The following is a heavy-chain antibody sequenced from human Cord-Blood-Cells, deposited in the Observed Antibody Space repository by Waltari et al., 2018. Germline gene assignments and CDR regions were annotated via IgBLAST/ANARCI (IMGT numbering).Heavy chain of an antibody. CDR1: GFTVSSNY. D-gene: IGHD4-4*01. CDR3: ARSYSNYYYYGMDV. J-gene: IGHJ6*02. Sequence: GLIQPGGSLRLSCAASGFTVSSNYMSWVRQAPGKGLGWVSVIYSGGSTYYADSVKGRFTISRDNSKNTLYLQMNSLRAEDTAVYYCARSYSNYYYYGMDVWGQGTTVTVSS. CDR2: IYSGGST. V-gene: IGHV3-53*01.